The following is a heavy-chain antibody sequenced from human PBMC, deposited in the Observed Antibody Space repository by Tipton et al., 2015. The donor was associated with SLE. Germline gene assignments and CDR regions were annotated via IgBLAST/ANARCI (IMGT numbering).Heavy chain of an antibody. D-gene: IGHD1-1*01. CDR1: GFTFRTYV. Sequence: SLRLSCAASGFTFRTYVMYWVRQAPGKGLEWVALTPFDDSKQYYADSVKDRFTISRDNSRNMVYLQMSSLRPEDTAVYYCAKDVVDNDWYDPVQGMDVWGQGTTVTVSS. V-gene: IGHV3-30*19. J-gene: IGHJ6*02. CDR3: AKDVVDNDWYDPVQGMDV. CDR2: TPFDDSKQ.